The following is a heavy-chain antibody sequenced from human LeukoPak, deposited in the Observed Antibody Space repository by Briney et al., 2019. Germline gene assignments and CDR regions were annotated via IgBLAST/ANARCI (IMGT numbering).Heavy chain of an antibody. CDR3: ARGRGVIRGKYYYGSGSYLDY. J-gene: IGHJ4*02. CDR2: INHSGST. CDR1: GGSLSGYY. D-gene: IGHD3-10*01. Sequence: KPSETPSLTRAVHGGSLSGYYWGWIRQPPRKGLGWIGGINHSGSTNYNPSLKSRVTISVDTSKNQFSLKLSSVTAADTAVYYCARGRGVIRGKYYYGSGSYLDYWGQGTLVTVSS. V-gene: IGHV4-34*01.